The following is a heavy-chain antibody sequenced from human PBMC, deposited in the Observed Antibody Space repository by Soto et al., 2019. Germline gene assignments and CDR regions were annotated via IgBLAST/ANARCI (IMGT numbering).Heavy chain of an antibody. D-gene: IGHD4-17*01. J-gene: IGHJ4*02. CDR3: ERDYRRTTVTTGY. CDR2: ISAYNGNT. V-gene: IGHV1-18*01. CDR1: GYTFTSYG. Sequence: ASVKVSCKASGYTFTSYGISWVRQAPGQGLEWMGWISAYNGNTNYAQKLQGRVTMTTDTSTSTAYMELRSMRPEDTAVYYWERDYRRTTVTTGYWGQGTLVTVSS.